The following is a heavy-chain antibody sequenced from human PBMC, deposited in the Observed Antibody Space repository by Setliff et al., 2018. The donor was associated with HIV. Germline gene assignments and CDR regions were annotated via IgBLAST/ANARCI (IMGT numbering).Heavy chain of an antibody. Sequence: SETLSLICAVYGGSFSGYYWSWIRQPPGKGLEWIGEINHSGSTNYNPSLKSRVTISVDTSKNQFSLRLSSVTAADTAVYYCARVVGTRAVDYWGQGTLVTVS. CDR3: ARVVGTRAVDY. D-gene: IGHD2-21*02. J-gene: IGHJ4*02. CDR1: GGSFSGYY. V-gene: IGHV4-34*01. CDR2: INHSGST.